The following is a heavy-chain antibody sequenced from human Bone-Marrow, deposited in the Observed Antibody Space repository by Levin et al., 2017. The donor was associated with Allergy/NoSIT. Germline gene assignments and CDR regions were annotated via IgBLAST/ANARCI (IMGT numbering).Heavy chain of an antibody. CDR1: GFTFDDYA. J-gene: IGHJ4*02. D-gene: IGHD5-18*01. Sequence: GGSLRLSCAASGFTFDDYAMHWVRQAPGKGLEWVSGISWNSGSIGYADSVKGRFTISRDNAKNSLYLQMNSLRAEDTALYYYSPLGLCDYWGQGTLVTVSS. V-gene: IGHV3-9*01. CDR2: ISWNSGSI. CDR3: SPLGLCDY.